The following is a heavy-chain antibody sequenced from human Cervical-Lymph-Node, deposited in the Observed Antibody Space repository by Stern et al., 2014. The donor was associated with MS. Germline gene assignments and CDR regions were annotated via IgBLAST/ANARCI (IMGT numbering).Heavy chain of an antibody. CDR3: ARDLAYGDPHLSGLDV. CDR1: GYTFTSYG. D-gene: IGHD4-17*01. V-gene: IGHV1-18*01. J-gene: IGHJ6*02. Sequence: QVQLVQSGAEVKKPGASVKVSCTASGYTFTSYGISWVRQAPGQGLEWMAWISGTNGRTEYAQKVQGKVIVTTDTSTSTAYMEVMTLISDDTATYYCARDLAYGDPHLSGLDVWGLGTTVTVSS. CDR2: ISGTNGRT.